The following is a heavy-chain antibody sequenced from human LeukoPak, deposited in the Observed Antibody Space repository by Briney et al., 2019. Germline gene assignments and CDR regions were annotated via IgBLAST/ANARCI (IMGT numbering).Heavy chain of an antibody. D-gene: IGHD6-13*01. Sequence: PGRSLRLSCAASGFTFSSYGMHWVRQAPGKGLEWVADIWYGGSNKYYADSVKGRFTISRDNSKNTLYLQMNSLRAEDTAVYYCAKDIGPIAALKHLGFDYWGQGTLVTVSS. J-gene: IGHJ4*02. CDR1: GFTFSSYG. V-gene: IGHV3-30*18. CDR3: AKDIGPIAALKHLGFDY. CDR2: IWYGGSNK.